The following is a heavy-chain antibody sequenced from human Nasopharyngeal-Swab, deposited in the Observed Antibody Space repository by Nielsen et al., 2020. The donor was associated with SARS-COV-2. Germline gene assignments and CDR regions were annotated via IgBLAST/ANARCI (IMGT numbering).Heavy chain of an antibody. D-gene: IGHD5-24*01. CDR2: ISGSGGST. Sequence: GSSLKISCVASGFTFSSSTMSWVRPAPGKGLEWVSAISGSGGSTYYADSVKGRFTISRDNSKNTLYLQMNSLRAEETAVYYCARMAGLYYFDYWGQGTLVTVSS. V-gene: IGHV3-23*01. J-gene: IGHJ4*02. CDR1: GFTFSSST. CDR3: ARMAGLYYFDY.